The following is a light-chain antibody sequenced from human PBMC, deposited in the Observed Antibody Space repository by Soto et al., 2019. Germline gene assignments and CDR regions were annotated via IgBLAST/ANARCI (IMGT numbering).Light chain of an antibody. CDR1: ESIGNY. CDR3: QWRSDWPPRLT. V-gene: IGKV3-11*01. Sequence: EVVLTQSPATLSLSPGERATLSCRASESIGNYLAWYQQKLGQAPKLLIYDAFHRAIGITVRFSGDGSGTDFTLTISSLEPEDFAVYYCQWRSDWPPRLTFGGGTKVEIK. CDR2: DAF. J-gene: IGKJ4*01.